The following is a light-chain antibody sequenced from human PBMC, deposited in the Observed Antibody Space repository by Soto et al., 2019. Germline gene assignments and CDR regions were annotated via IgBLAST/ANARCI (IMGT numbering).Light chain of an antibody. V-gene: IGKV3-11*01. CDR1: QSVSSH. CDR2: DAS. J-gene: IGKJ1*01. CDR3: QQRSNWPIT. Sequence: EIVLTQSPATLSLSPGARATLSCRASQSVSSHLAWYQQKPGQAPRLLIYDASKRATGIPARFSGSGSGTDFTLTISSLEPEDFAVYYCQQRSNWPITFGQVTKVDIK.